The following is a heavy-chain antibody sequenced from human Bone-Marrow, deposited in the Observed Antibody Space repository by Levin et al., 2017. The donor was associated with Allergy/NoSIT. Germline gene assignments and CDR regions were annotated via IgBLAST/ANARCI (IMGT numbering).Heavy chain of an antibody. V-gene: IGHV1-2*02. D-gene: IGHD2-2*02. CDR2: INPNSGAT. CDR3: ARDGCSSTACYMGLDY. J-gene: IGHJ4*02. Sequence: ASVKVSCKASGYTFTGYSTHWVRQAPGQGLEWMGWINPNSGATKYAQKFQGRVTMTTDTSRSTAYMELSRLRSDDTGVYYCARDGCSSTACYMGLDYWGQGTLVTVSS. CDR1: GYTFTGYS.